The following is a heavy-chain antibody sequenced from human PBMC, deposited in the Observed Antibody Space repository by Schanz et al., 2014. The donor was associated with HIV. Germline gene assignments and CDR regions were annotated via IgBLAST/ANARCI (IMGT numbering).Heavy chain of an antibody. V-gene: IGHV4-61*02. Sequence: QVHLQQWGAGLLKPSQTLSLTCAVSGGSISSADYSWSWIRQPAGKGLEWIGRISASGSSNYNPSLKSRLAMSIDTSKKKFSLNRSSVTAADTAVYYCASSITISGVVYAMDVWGQGTTVTVSS. CDR1: GGSISSADYS. D-gene: IGHD3-3*01. CDR3: ASSITISGVVYAMDV. J-gene: IGHJ6*02. CDR2: ISASGSS.